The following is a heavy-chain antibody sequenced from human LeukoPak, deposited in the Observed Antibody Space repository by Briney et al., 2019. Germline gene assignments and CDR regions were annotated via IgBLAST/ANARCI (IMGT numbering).Heavy chain of an antibody. Sequence: GGSLRLSCAASGVTFSDYVMHWVRQAPGKGLEWVAIIWYDGYNKYYADSVRGRFTISRDNSKNTLYLQMNNLRAEDTAVYYCARDRDRAEFYFDYWGQGTLVTVSS. CDR3: ARDRDRAEFYFDY. J-gene: IGHJ4*02. CDR1: GVTFSDYV. V-gene: IGHV3-33*01. D-gene: IGHD1-14*01. CDR2: IWYDGYNK.